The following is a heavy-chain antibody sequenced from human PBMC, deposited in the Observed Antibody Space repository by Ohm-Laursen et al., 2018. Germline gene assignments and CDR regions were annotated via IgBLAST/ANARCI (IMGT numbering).Heavy chain of an antibody. CDR3: AKGTTDVDY. J-gene: IGHJ4*02. Sequence: SLRLSCAASGFTFSTYAMIWVRQAPGKGLEWVSGISVSGSSTDYADSVKGRFTISRDNSKNTLYLQMNSLRAEDTAVYYCAKGTTDVDYWGQGTLVTVSS. CDR2: ISVSGSST. D-gene: IGHD1-1*01. V-gene: IGHV3-23*01. CDR1: GFTFSTYA.